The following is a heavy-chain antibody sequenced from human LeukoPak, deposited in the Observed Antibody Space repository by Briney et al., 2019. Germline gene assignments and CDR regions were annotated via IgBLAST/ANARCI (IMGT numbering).Heavy chain of an antibody. D-gene: IGHD2-2*02. CDR3: ARFRIGYCSSTSCYSGFDP. V-gene: IGHV4-34*01. Sequence: SETRSLTCAVYGGSFSGYYWSWIRQPPGKGLEWIGEINHSGSTNYNPSLKSRVTISVDTSKNQFSLKLSSVTAADTAVYYCARFRIGYCSSTSCYSGFDPWGQGTLVTVSS. J-gene: IGHJ5*02. CDR2: INHSGST. CDR1: GGSFSGYY.